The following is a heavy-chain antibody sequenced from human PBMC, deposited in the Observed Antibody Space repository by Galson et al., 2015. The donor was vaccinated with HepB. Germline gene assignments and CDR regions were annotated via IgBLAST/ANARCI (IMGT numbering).Heavy chain of an antibody. CDR3: ARNIVVVPAERYYYYMDV. V-gene: IGHV1-18*01. CDR1: GYTFTSSG. CDR2: ISAYNGNT. D-gene: IGHD2-2*01. Sequence: SVKVSCKASGYTFTSSGSSWVRQAPGQGLEWMGWISAYNGNTNYAQKLQGRVTMTTDTSTSTAYMELRSLRSDDTAVYYCARNIVVVPAERYYYYMDVWGKGTTVTVSS. J-gene: IGHJ6*03.